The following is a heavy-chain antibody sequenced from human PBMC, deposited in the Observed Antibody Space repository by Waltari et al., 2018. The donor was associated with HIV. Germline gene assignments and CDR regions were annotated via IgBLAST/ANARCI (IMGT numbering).Heavy chain of an antibody. D-gene: IGHD1-26*01. J-gene: IGHJ6*02. V-gene: IGHV3-7*01. CDR2: IKDDGSEK. Sequence: EVQLMESGGGLVQSGGSMSLSCAASGCNFTNYTMSWVRQTPGTGLEWVAYIKDDGSEKYYMGSVKGRFTISRDNAKNSMFLQMNSLRAEDTAVYYCARIGTFPHNYAIDFWGQGTTVTVSS. CDR3: ARIGTFPHNYAIDF. CDR1: GCNFTNYT.